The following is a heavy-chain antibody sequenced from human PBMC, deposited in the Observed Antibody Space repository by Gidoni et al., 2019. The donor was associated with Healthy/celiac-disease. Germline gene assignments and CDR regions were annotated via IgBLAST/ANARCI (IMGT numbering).Heavy chain of an antibody. CDR2: IRSKAYGGTT. D-gene: IGHD3-22*01. CDR3: TRYTITMIVVETGPFDP. Sequence: EVQLVESGGGLVQPGRSLRLSWTASGFTFADYAMSWVRQAPGKGLEWVGFIRSKAYGGTTEYAASVKGRFTISRDESKSIAYLQMNSLKTEDTAVYYCTRYTITMIVVETGPFDPWGQGTLVTVSS. CDR1: GFTFADYA. J-gene: IGHJ5*02. V-gene: IGHV3-49*04.